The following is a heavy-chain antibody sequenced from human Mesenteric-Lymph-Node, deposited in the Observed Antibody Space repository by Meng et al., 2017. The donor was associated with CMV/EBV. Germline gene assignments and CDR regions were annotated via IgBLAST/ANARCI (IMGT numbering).Heavy chain of an antibody. J-gene: IGHJ6*02. D-gene: IGHD6-6*01. CDR3: AKDHMASTSSSSRATYGLDV. CDR2: ISWNSGSI. CDR1: GFTFDDYA. Sequence: GGSLRLSCAASGFTFDDYAMHWVRQAPGKGLEWFSGISWNSGSIGYADSVKGRFTISRDNAKNSLYLQMNSLRAEDTAVYYCAKDHMASTSSSSRATYGLDVWGQGTTVTVSS. V-gene: IGHV3-9*01.